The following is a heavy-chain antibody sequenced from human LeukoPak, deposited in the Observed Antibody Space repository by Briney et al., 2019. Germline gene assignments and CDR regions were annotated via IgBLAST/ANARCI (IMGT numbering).Heavy chain of an antibody. CDR2: IYYSGST. Sequence: SETLSLTCTVSGGSISSYYWSWIRQPPGKGLEWIGYIYYSGSTNYNPSLKSRVTISVDTSKNKFSLKLSSVTAADTAVYYCARRQPGYSSSWIDYWGQGTLVTVSS. D-gene: IGHD6-13*01. J-gene: IGHJ4*02. CDR1: GGSISSYY. V-gene: IGHV4-59*08. CDR3: ARRQPGYSSSWIDY.